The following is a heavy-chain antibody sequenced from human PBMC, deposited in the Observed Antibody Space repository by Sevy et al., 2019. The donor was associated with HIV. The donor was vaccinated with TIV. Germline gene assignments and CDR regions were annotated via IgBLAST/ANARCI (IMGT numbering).Heavy chain of an antibody. Sequence: GGSLRLSCAASGFTSSNYGMHWVRQAPGKGLEWVAVISYDGSNKYYADSVKGRFTISRDNSKNTLYLQMNSLRTEDTAVYYCAKDRGGSYYTGRLFLGFDYWGQGTLVTVSS. D-gene: IGHD1-26*01. J-gene: IGHJ4*02. CDR2: ISYDGSNK. CDR1: GFTSSNYG. V-gene: IGHV3-30*18. CDR3: AKDRGGSYYTGRLFLGFDY.